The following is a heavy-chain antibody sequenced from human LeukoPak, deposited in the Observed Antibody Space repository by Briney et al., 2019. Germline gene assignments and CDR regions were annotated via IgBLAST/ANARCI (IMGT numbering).Heavy chain of an antibody. Sequence: GESLKISCETSEYSFSYSWIGWVRQVPGKGLEWMGIIYPDDSDTKKAPSFQGRVTISADKSLSITYLQWDNLQASDTAMYYCARLGAADSKAFDFWGQGTMVTVSS. CDR3: ARLGAADSKAFDF. CDR2: IYPDDSDT. CDR1: EYSFSYSW. J-gene: IGHJ3*01. D-gene: IGHD2-15*01. V-gene: IGHV5-51*01.